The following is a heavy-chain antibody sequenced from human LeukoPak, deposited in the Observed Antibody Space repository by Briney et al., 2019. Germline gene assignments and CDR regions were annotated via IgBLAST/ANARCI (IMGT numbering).Heavy chain of an antibody. CDR1: GGTFSSYA. CDR2: IIPIFGTA. V-gene: IGHV1-69*05. D-gene: IGHD3-3*01. Sequence: EASVKVSCKASGGTFSSYAISWVRQAPGQGLEWMVGIIPIFGTANNAQKFQGRVTITTDESTSTAYMELSSLRSEDTAVYYCARGVLRRNWFDPWGQGTLVTVSS. J-gene: IGHJ5*02. CDR3: ARGVLRRNWFDP.